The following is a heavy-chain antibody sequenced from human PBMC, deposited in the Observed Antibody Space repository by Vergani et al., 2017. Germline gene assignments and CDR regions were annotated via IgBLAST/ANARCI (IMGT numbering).Heavy chain of an antibody. CDR2: ISSSGSTI. Sequence: QLHLVESGGGFVKPGGSLRLSCSASGFNISHYYMSWIRQAPGKGLEWVSYISSSGSTIFHADSVKGRFTISRDSANKSLYLQMTSLKSEDTAMYYCARDVVVTATAGFRDACHIWGQGTMVTVSS. CDR1: GFNISHYY. V-gene: IGHV3-11*04. D-gene: IGHD2-21*02. CDR3: ARDVVVTATAGFRDACHI. J-gene: IGHJ3*02.